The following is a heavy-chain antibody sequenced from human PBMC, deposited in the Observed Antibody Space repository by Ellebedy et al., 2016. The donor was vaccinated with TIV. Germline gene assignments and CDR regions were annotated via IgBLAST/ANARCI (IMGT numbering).Heavy chain of an antibody. CDR2: IRGSGGST. CDR1: GFTFTSYA. D-gene: IGHD3-10*01. CDR3: AKGQGFGEFLTLFDY. V-gene: IGHV3-23*01. Sequence: GGSLRLXXAASGFTFTSYAMSWVCQAPGKGLEWVSAIRGSGGSTYYSDSVKGRFTISRDTSKNTLYLQMNSLRAEDTAVYYCAKGQGFGEFLTLFDYWGQGTLVTVSS. J-gene: IGHJ4*02.